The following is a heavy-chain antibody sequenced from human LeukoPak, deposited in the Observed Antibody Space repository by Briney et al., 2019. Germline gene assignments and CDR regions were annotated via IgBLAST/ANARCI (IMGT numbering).Heavy chain of an antibody. CDR2: ISAYNGNT. CDR1: GYTFTSYG. CDR3: ARARPGAYCGTTSCFSDY. J-gene: IGHJ4*02. D-gene: IGHD2-2*01. Sequence: GASVKVSCKASGYTFTSYGISWVRQGPGQGLEWVGWISAYNGNTKFAPNLQDRVTMTTDTSTATAYMELRSLRLNDTAVYFCARARPGAYCGTTSCFSDYWGQGTLVTVSS. V-gene: IGHV1-18*01.